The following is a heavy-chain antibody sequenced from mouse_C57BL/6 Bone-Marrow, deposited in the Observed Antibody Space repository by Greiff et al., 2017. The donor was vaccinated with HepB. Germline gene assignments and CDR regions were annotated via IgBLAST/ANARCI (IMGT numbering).Heavy chain of an antibody. CDR3: ARGLRQLRLREGYYFDY. J-gene: IGHJ2*01. CDR2: IYPGSGST. D-gene: IGHD3-2*02. V-gene: IGHV1-55*01. Sequence: QVQLQQPGAELVKPGASVKMSCKASGYTFTSYWITWVKQRPGQGLEWIGDIYPGSGSTNYNEKFKSKATLTVDTSSSTAYMQLSSLTSEDSAVYDCARGLRQLRLREGYYFDYWGQGTTLTVSS. CDR1: GYTFTSYW.